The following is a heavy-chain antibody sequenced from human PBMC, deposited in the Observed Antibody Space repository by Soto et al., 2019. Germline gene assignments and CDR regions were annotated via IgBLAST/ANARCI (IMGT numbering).Heavy chain of an antibody. V-gene: IGHV3-30-3*01. CDR1: GFTFSSYA. CDR3: ATDRGSWPFDY. D-gene: IGHD5-12*01. CDR2: ISYDGSNK. Sequence: GGLMRLSCAVAGFTFSSYAMRWVRQAPGKGLEWVAVISYDGSNKYYADSVKGRFTISRDNSKNTLYLQMNSLRAEDTAVYYCATDRGSWPFDYWGLGTLVTVSS. J-gene: IGHJ4*02.